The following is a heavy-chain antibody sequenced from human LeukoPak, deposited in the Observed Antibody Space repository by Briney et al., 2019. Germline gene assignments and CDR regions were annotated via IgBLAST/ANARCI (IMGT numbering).Heavy chain of an antibody. CDR2: IYYSGST. Sequence: PSETLSLTCTASGVSISSRTYYWGWIRQPPGKGLEWIGSIYYSGSTYYNPSLKSRVTISVDTSKNQFSLKLSSVTAADTAVYYCARDAPTVTPSWGQGTLVTVSS. J-gene: IGHJ5*02. D-gene: IGHD4-17*01. CDR3: ARDAPTVTPS. CDR1: GVSISSRTYY. V-gene: IGHV4-39*07.